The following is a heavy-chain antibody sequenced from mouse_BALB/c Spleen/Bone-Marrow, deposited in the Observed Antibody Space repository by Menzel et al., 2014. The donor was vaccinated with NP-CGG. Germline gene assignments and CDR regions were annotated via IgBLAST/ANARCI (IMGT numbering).Heavy chain of an antibody. D-gene: IGHD2-4*01. CDR3: ARHAYYDQTEVSFVY. J-gene: IGHJ3*01. V-gene: IGHV5-9-2*01. CDR2: ISGDGRYT. CDR1: GFSFSNYG. Sequence: DVKLQESGGGLVKSGGSLKLSCAASGFSFSNYGMSWVRQTPEKRLEWVATISGDGRYTFYSDSVKGQFTISRDNAKNNLYLQLSSLRSEDTALYYCARHAYYDQTEVSFVYWGQGTLVTVSA.